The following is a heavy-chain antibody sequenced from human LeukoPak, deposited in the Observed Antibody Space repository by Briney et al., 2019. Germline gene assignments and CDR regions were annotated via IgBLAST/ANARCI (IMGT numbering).Heavy chain of an antibody. Sequence: GGSLRLSCAASGFTFPNAWVNWVRQAPGKGLEWVGHIKSKGNGGTIDYAAPVKGRFTISGDDSKNTVYLQMNSLEIEDTAVYFCTTDPGTGVRGYWGQGTLVTVSS. D-gene: IGHD3-10*01. CDR1: GFTFPNAW. V-gene: IGHV3-15*01. J-gene: IGHJ4*02. CDR2: IKSKGNGGTI. CDR3: TTDPGTGVRGY.